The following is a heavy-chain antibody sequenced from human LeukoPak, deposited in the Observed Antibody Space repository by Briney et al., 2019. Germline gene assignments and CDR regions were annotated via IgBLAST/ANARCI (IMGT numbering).Heavy chain of an antibody. D-gene: IGHD5-18*01. V-gene: IGHV3-49*03. Sequence: GGSLRLSCTASGFTFGDYAMSWFRQAPGKGLEWVGFIRSKAYGGTTEYAASVKGRFTISRDDSKSIAYLQMNRLKTEDTAVYYCTSARGYSYGEIDYWGQGTLVTVSS. CDR3: TSARGYSYGEIDY. CDR2: IRSKAYGGTT. CDR1: GFTFGDYA. J-gene: IGHJ4*02.